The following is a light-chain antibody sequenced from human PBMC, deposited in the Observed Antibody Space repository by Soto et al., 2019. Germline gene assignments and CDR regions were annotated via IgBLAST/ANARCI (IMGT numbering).Light chain of an antibody. J-gene: IGKJ3*01. CDR2: AAS. V-gene: IGKV3-15*01. Sequence: EIVVTQSPGILSVSPGDRATLSCRASQSVGRNLAWYQQKLGQAPTLLIYAASTRATGLPARFSGSGSGTDFTLTISSLQSEDFAVYYCQEYSKWPLFTFGPGTRVDIK. CDR3: QEYSKWPLFT. CDR1: QSVGRN.